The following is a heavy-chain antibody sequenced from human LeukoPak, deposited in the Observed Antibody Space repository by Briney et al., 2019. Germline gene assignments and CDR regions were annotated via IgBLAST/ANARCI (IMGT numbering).Heavy chain of an antibody. J-gene: IGHJ4*02. V-gene: IGHV1-69*13. CDR1: GGTFSSYA. CDR3: ARGRGEYYFDY. D-gene: IGHD3-16*01. Sequence: ASVKVSCKASGGTFSSYAISWVRQAPGQGLEWMGGIIPIFDTANYAQKFQGRVTITADESTSTAYMELSSLRSEDTAVYYRARGRGEYYFDYRGQGTLVTVSS. CDR2: IIPIFDTA.